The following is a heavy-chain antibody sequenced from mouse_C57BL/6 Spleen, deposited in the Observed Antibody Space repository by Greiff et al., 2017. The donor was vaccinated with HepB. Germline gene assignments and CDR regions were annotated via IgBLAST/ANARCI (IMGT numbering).Heavy chain of an antibody. V-gene: IGHV5-4*01. CDR2: ISDGGSYT. CDR3: ARDGRQLRPAWFAY. Sequence: DVMLVESGGGLVKPGGSLKLSCAASGFTFSSYAMSWVRQTPEKRLEWVATISDGGSYTYYPDNVKGRFTISRDNAKNNLYLQMSHLKSEDTAMYYCARDGRQLRPAWFAYWGQGTLVTVSA. D-gene: IGHD3-2*02. CDR1: GFTFSSYA. J-gene: IGHJ3*01.